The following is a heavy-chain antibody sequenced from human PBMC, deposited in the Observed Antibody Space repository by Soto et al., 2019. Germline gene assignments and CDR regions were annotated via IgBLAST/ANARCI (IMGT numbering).Heavy chain of an antibody. CDR3: ARHVRLQFDP. Sequence: SETLSLTCTVSGGSISSSSYYWGWIRQPPGKGLEWIGSIYYSGSTYYNPSLKSRVTISVDTSKNQFSLKLSSVTAADTAVYYCARHVRLQFDPWGQGTLVTVSS. CDR2: IYYSGST. V-gene: IGHV4-39*01. J-gene: IGHJ5*02. CDR1: GGSISSSSYY.